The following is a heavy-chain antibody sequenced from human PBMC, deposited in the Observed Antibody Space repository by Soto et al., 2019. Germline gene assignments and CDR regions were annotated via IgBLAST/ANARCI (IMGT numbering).Heavy chain of an antibody. CDR1: GFTVSTHY. CDR3: ASGQKVILRYYYGLDV. J-gene: IGHJ6*02. Sequence: EVQLVETGGGLIQPGGSLRLSCAVSGFTVSTHYMSWVRQAPGKGLEWVSVIYYDDGSTYYADSVKGRFSISRDSSRNTLYLKMNSPRAEDTAVYYFASGQKVILRYYYGLDVWGQGTTVTVSS. V-gene: IGHV3-53*02. CDR2: IYYDDGST. D-gene: IGHD3-16*01.